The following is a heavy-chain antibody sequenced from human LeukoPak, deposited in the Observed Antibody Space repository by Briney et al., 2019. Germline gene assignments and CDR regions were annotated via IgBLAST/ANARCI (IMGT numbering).Heavy chain of an antibody. J-gene: IGHJ4*02. CDR2: INPSGGST. D-gene: IGHD3-3*01. V-gene: IGHV1-46*01. Sequence: ASVTVSCTASGGTFTSYYMHWVRQAPGQGLEWMGIINPSGGSTSYAQKFQGRVTMTRDTSTSTVYMELSSLRSEDTAVYYCARGSASLTYYDFWSDLDYWGQGTLVTVSS. CDR1: GGTFTSYY. CDR3: ARGSASLTYYDFWSDLDY.